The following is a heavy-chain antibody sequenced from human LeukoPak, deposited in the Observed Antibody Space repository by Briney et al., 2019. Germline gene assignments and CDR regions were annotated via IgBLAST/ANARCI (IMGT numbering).Heavy chain of an antibody. D-gene: IGHD3-3*01. CDR3: AGGIYDFWSGYYHAQYYYYMDV. V-gene: IGHV4-4*09. Sequence: SETLSLTCTVSGGSISSYYWSWIRQPPGKGLEWIGYIYTSGSTNYNPSLKSRVTISVDTSKNQFSLKLSSVTAADTDVYYCAGGIYDFWSGYYHAQYYYYMDVWGKGTTVTVSS. J-gene: IGHJ6*03. CDR2: IYTSGST. CDR1: GGSISSYY.